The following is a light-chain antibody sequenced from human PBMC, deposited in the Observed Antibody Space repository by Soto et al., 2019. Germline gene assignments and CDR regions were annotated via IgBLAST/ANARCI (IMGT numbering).Light chain of an antibody. V-gene: IGLV2-11*01. J-gene: IGLJ1*01. CDR3: CSYAGSPRFV. CDR1: SSDVGRYNY. CDR2: DVS. Sequence: QSALTQPRSVSGSPGQSVTISCTGTSSDVGRYNYVSWYQHHPGTAPKVMIYDVSERPSGVPDRSSGSKSGNTASLTISGLQAEDEDDYYCCSYAGSPRFVFGTGTKVTVL.